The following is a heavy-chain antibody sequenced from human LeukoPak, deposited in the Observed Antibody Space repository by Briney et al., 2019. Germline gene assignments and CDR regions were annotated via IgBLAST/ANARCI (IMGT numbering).Heavy chain of an antibody. D-gene: IGHD3-22*01. J-gene: IGHJ4*02. CDR3: ARHKGWDSSGYSFDY. CDR2: IYPGDSDT. Sequence: GESLKISCKGSGYSFTSYWIGWVRRMPGKGLEWMGIIYPGDSDTRYSPSFQGQVTISADKSISTAYLQWSSLKASDTAMYYCARHKGWDSSGYSFDYWGQGTLVTVSS. CDR1: GYSFTSYW. V-gene: IGHV5-51*01.